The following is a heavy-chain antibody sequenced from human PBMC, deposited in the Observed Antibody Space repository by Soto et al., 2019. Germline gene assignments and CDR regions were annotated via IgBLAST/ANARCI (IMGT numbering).Heavy chain of an antibody. CDR3: ARGGYDQLLTYYYYYGMDV. CDR2: ICYSGST. J-gene: IGHJ6*02. D-gene: IGHD2-2*01. CDR1: GGSISSGGYY. V-gene: IGHV4-31*02. Sequence: SETLSLTXTVSGGSISSGGYYWSWIRQHPGKGLEWIRYICYSGSTYYNPSLKSRVTISVDTSKNQFSLKLSSVTAADTAVYYCARGGYDQLLTYYYYYGMDVWGQGTTVTVSS.